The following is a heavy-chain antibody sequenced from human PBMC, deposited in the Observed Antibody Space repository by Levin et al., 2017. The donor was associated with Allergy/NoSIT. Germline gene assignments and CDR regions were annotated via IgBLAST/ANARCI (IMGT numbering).Heavy chain of an antibody. Sequence: PSETLSLTCAISGDSVSSNSAAWNWIRQSPSRGLEWLGRTYYRSKWYNDYAVSVKSRITINPDTSKNQFSLQLNSVTPEDTAVYYCARDWDLAAPSYYYYYGMDVWGQGTTVTVSS. J-gene: IGHJ6*02. V-gene: IGHV6-1*01. CDR1: GDSVSSNSAA. D-gene: IGHD6-13*01. CDR3: ARDWDLAAPSYYYYYGMDV. CDR2: TYYRSKWYN.